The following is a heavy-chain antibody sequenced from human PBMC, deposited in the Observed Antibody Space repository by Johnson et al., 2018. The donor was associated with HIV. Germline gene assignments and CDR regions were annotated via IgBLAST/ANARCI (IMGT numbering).Heavy chain of an antibody. J-gene: IGHJ3*02. Sequence: FSDYYMSWIRQAPGKGLEWVSYISSSGSTIYYADSVKGRFTISRDNAKNSLYLQMNSLRAEDTAVYYCARDEWELDAFDIWGQGTMVTVSS. CDR1: FSDYY. CDR2: ISSSGSTI. V-gene: IGHV3-11*04. CDR3: ARDEWELDAFDI. D-gene: IGHD1-26*01.